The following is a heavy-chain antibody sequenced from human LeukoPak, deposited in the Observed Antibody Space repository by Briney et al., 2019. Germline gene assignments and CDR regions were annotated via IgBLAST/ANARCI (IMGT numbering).Heavy chain of an antibody. CDR3: AKSVVVVPAVIPFDY. D-gene: IGHD2-2*01. J-gene: IGHJ4*02. V-gene: IGHV3-33*06. CDR2: IWYDGSNK. Sequence: GGSLRLSCAAPGFTFSSYGMHWVRQAPGKGLEWVAVIWYDGSNKYYADSVKGRFTISRDNSKNTLYLQMNSLRAEDTAVYYCAKSVVVVPAVIPFDYWGQGTLVTVSS. CDR1: GFTFSSYG.